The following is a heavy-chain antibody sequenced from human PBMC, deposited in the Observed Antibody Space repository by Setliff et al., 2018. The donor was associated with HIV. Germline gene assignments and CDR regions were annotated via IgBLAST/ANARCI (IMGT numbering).Heavy chain of an antibody. V-gene: IGHV3-23*01. D-gene: IGHD5-18*01. Sequence: GGSLRLSCTASGFTFDDYGMAWVRQTPEKGLEWVSIITSGGSTYYADSAKGRFIISRDNSQNTLYLQMNSLRADDTAIYYCAKGFRPVDTALVSGPTSWGQGIRVTVSS. J-gene: IGHJ5*02. CDR3: AKGFRPVDTALVSGPTS. CDR1: GFTFDDYG. CDR2: ITSGGST.